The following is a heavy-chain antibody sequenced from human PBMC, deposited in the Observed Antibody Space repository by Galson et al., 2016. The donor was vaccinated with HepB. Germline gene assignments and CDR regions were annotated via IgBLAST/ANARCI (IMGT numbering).Heavy chain of an antibody. V-gene: IGHV3-74*01. CDR3: TISDYGDY. CDR1: GITLSGYW. CDR2: IRGDGAIT. Sequence: SMRLSCAASGITLSGYWMHWVRQVPGKGLVWVSRIRGDGAITHYADSVEGRFTISRDNAKNTLYLQMNNLGAEDTAVYYCTISDYGDYWGQGTLVTVSS. J-gene: IGHJ4*02.